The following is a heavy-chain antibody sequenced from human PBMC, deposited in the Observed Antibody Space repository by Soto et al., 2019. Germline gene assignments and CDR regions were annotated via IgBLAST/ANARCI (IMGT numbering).Heavy chain of an antibody. CDR1: GFTVSSNY. V-gene: IGHV3-66*01. CDR2: IYSGGST. D-gene: IGHD2-2*01. Sequence: EVQLVESGGGLVQPGGSLRLSCAASGFTVSSNYMSWVRQAPGKGLEWVSVIYSGGSTYYADSVKGRFTISRDNSKNTLYLQMNSLRAQDTAVYYCAREAVVPAASDAFEIWGQGTMVTVSS. CDR3: AREAVVPAASDAFEI. J-gene: IGHJ3*02.